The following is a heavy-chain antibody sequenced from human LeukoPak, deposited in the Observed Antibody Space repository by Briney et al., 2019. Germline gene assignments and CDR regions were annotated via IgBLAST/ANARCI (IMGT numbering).Heavy chain of an antibody. CDR3: ARRRVTVVRGVDITSYYFDY. J-gene: IGHJ4*02. CDR1: GFTFSSYE. D-gene: IGHD3-10*01. Sequence: PGGSLRLSCAASGFTFSSYEMNWVRQAPGKGLEWVSGTNWNGGSTGYADSVKGRFTISRDNARNSLYLQMNSLGAEDTALYFCARRRVTVVRGVDITSYYFDYWGQGTLVTVSS. V-gene: IGHV3-20*04. CDR2: TNWNGGST.